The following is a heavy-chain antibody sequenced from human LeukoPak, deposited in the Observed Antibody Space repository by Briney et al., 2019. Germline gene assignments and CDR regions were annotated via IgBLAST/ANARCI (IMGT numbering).Heavy chain of an antibody. Sequence: GGSLRLSCAASGFTFSDYYMAWVRQAPGKGLEWVAVISYDGSNKYYADSVKGRFTISRDNSKNTLYLQMNSLRAEDTAVYYCAKVVIRYFDLPSYFDYWGQGTLVTVSS. CDR3: AKVVIRYFDLPSYFDY. J-gene: IGHJ4*02. CDR2: ISYDGSNK. V-gene: IGHV3-30*18. CDR1: GFTFSDYY. D-gene: IGHD3-9*01.